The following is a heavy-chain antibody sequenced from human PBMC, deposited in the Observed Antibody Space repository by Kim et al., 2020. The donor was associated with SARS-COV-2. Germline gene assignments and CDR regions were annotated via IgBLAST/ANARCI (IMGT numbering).Heavy chain of an antibody. J-gene: IGHJ4*02. V-gene: IGHV4-34*01. D-gene: IGHD6-13*01. CDR3: ARTQRCSKAVAFDY. Sequence: NPSLKSRVTISVDTAKKQFSLKLSSVTAADTAVYYWARTQRCSKAVAFDYWGQGTLVTVSS.